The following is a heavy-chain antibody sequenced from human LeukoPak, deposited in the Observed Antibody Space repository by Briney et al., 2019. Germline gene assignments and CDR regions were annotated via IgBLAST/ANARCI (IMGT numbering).Heavy chain of an antibody. CDR1: GGSISSGSYY. Sequence: PSETLSLTSTVSGGSISSGSYYWSSIRHPAGKGLEWIGRIYTSGSTTYNPSLKSPVTISVDTSKTQFSLKLSSVTAADTAVYYCARVEHYYDSSGYYLGAFDIWGQGTMVTVSS. CDR3: ARVEHYYDSSGYYLGAFDI. CDR2: IYTSGST. J-gene: IGHJ3*02. D-gene: IGHD3-22*01. V-gene: IGHV4-61*02.